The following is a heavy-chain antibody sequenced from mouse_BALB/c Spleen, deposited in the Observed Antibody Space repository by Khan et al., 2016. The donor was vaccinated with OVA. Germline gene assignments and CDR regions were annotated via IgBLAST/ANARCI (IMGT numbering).Heavy chain of an antibody. Sequence: QVQLQQPGAELVKPGASVKISCKASGYTFTSFYMYWVKQRPGQGLEWIGGINPSNGDTHFYEKFQSKATLTVDKSSTTAYMQLSCRTSEDSAVYYCARSGCGNPFAYWGQVTLVTVSA. V-gene: IGHV1S81*02. D-gene: IGHD3-1*01. CDR1: GYTFTSFY. J-gene: IGHJ3*01. CDR3: ARSGCGNPFAY. CDR2: INPSNGDT.